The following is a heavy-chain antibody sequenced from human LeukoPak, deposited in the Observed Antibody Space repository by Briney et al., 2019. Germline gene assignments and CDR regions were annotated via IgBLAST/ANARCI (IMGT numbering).Heavy chain of an antibody. Sequence: SETLSLTCTVSGGSISSGSYYWSWIRQPAGKGLEWIGRIYTSGSTNYNPSLKSRVTISVDTSKNQFSLKLSSVTAADTAVYYCARESSYDFWSGYYNFDYWGQGTLVTVSS. CDR2: IYTSGST. J-gene: IGHJ4*02. CDR1: GGSISSGSYY. D-gene: IGHD3-3*01. CDR3: ARESSYDFWSGYYNFDY. V-gene: IGHV4-61*02.